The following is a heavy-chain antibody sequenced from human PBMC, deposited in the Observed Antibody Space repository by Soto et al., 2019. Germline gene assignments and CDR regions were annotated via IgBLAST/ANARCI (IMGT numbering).Heavy chain of an antibody. J-gene: IGHJ4*02. D-gene: IGHD3-22*01. V-gene: IGHV4-34*01. Sequence: QVQLQQWGAGLLKPSETLSLTCAVYGGPFSGYYWRWISQPPGKGLEWIGEINHSGSTNYNPSLKSRVTISVDTSMKQFSLKLSSVTAADTAVYYCARGGEGEVVTYDLSFVSWGQGTLVTVSS. CDR1: GGPFSGYY. CDR2: INHSGST. CDR3: ARGGEGEVVTYDLSFVS.